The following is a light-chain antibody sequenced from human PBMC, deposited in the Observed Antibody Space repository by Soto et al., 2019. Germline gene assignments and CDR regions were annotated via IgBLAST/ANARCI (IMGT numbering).Light chain of an antibody. Sequence: SVLTQPASVSGSPGQSITISCTGTSSDVGAYNYVSWYQQHPGKAPKLMISEVSYRPSGVSDRFSGSRSGNTASLTISGLQAEDESDYYCSSYTSSTTWVFGGGTKLTVL. J-gene: IGLJ3*02. V-gene: IGLV2-14*01. CDR2: EVS. CDR3: SSYTSSTTWV. CDR1: SSDVGAYNY.